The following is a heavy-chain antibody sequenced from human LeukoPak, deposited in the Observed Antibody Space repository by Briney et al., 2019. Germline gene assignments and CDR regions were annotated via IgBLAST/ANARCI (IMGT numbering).Heavy chain of an antibody. D-gene: IGHD3-3*01. CDR2: IYPGDSDT. Sequence: GESLKISCKGSGYSFTSYWIGWVRQMPGKGLEWMGIIYPGDSDTRYSPSFRGQVTISADKSISTAYLQWSSLKASDTAMYYCARTQEITIFGVVIHHDAFDIWGQGTMVTVSS. CDR3: ARTQEITIFGVVIHHDAFDI. CDR1: GYSFTSYW. V-gene: IGHV5-51*01. J-gene: IGHJ3*02.